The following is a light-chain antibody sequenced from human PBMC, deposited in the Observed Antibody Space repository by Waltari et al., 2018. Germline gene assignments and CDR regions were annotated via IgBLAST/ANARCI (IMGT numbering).Light chain of an antibody. CDR1: QSVSSSS. CDR3: QHYGRSPPNT. J-gene: IGKJ2*01. CDR2: GGS. V-gene: IGKV3-20*01. Sequence: VFTHSPDTLSLSQGERATLSCRASQSVSSSSLVWYQQKPGQAPRLLIAGGSTRATGIPDRFSGAGSGTDFTLTISRLEPEDFAVYYCQHYGRSPPNTFGQGSKLEIK.